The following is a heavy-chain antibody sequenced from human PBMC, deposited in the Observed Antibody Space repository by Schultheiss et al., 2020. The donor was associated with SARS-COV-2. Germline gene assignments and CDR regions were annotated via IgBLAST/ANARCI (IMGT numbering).Heavy chain of an antibody. CDR2: ISGSGGST. Sequence: LRLSCAASGFTFSSYAMSWVRQAPGKGLEWVSTISGSGGSTYYADSVRGRFTISRDNSKNTLYLQVNSLRAEDTAVYYCAKDLYQWLGPGDYWGQGTLVTVSS. CDR3: AKDLYQWLGPGDY. V-gene: IGHV3-23*01. D-gene: IGHD6-19*01. CDR1: GFTFSSYA. J-gene: IGHJ4*02.